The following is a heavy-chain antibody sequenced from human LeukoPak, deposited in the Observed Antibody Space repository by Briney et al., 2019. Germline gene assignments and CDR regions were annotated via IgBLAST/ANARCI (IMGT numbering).Heavy chain of an antibody. V-gene: IGHV1-58*01. Sequence: ASVKVSCKASGFTFTSSAVQWVRQARGQRLEWIGWIVVGSGNTNYAQKFQERVTITRDMSTSTAYMELSSLRSEDTAVYYCAADPYYYDSSGYFFQNAFDIWGQGTMATVSS. J-gene: IGHJ3*02. CDR3: AADPYYYDSSGYFFQNAFDI. D-gene: IGHD3-22*01. CDR2: IVVGSGNT. CDR1: GFTFTSSA.